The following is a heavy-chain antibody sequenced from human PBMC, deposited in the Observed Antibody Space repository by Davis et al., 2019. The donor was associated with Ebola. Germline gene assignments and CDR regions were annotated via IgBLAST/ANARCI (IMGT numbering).Heavy chain of an antibody. CDR2: MRSKGFGGTT. V-gene: IGHV3-49*04. Sequence: GESLKISCGGSGFTFGDYAMSWVRQAPGKGLEWVGFMRSKGFGGTTEYAASVKGRFTISRDDSKGIAYLQMNSLTTEDTAVYYCTRRGTVVTPDYWGQGTLVTVSS. J-gene: IGHJ4*02. CDR1: GFTFGDYA. D-gene: IGHD4-23*01. CDR3: TRRGTVVTPDY.